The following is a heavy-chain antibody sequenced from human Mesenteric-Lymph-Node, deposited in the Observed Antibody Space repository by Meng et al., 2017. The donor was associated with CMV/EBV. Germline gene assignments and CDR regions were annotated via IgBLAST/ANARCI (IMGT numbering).Heavy chain of an antibody. Sequence: QVQLQQWGAGLLKPSETLSLTCAVYGGSFSGYYWSWIRQPPGKGLGWIGEINHSGSTNYNPSLKSRVTISVDTSKNQFSLKLSSVTAADTAAYYCARHQRWLKSEGGFNYWGQGTLVTVSS. J-gene: IGHJ4*02. D-gene: IGHD4-23*01. CDR3: ARHQRWLKSEGGFNY. CDR1: GGSFSGYY. CDR2: INHSGST. V-gene: IGHV4-34*01.